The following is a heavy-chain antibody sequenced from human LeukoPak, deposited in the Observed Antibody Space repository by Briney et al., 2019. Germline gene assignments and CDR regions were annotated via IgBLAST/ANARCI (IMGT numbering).Heavy chain of an antibody. Sequence: GGSLRLSCAASGFTFSSYWMSWVRQAPGKGLEWVANIKQDGSEKYYVDSVKGRFTISRDNAKNSLYLQMNSLRAEDTAVYYCAALAAAGYFDYWGQGTLVTVSS. J-gene: IGHJ4*02. CDR3: AALAAAGYFDY. CDR1: GFTFSSYW. V-gene: IGHV3-7*03. CDR2: IKQDGSEK. D-gene: IGHD6-13*01.